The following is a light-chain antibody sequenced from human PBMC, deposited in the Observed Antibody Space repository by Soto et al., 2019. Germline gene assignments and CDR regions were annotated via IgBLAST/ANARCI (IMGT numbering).Light chain of an antibody. Sequence: QSVLTQPPSASGSPGQSVTISCAGTSSDVGGYNYVSWYQQYPGKVPKLMIYQVSERPSGVPDRFSGCKSGNTAFLTVSGLQAEDEADYYCLSYADTAYVFGTGTKVTVL. CDR2: QVS. CDR1: SSDVGGYNY. V-gene: IGLV2-8*01. J-gene: IGLJ1*01. CDR3: LSYADTAYV.